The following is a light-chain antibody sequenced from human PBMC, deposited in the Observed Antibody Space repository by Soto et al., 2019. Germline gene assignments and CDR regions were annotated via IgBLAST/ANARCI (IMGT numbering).Light chain of an antibody. CDR1: QSISSW. Sequence: DIQMTQSPSTLSASVGDRVTITCRASQSISSWLAWYQQKPGKAPKLLIYKASSLESGVPSRFSGSGSGTEFTLTISSLQPDDFATYYCQQYNRPRGAFGQGTKVEIK. CDR2: KAS. V-gene: IGKV1-5*03. J-gene: IGKJ1*01. CDR3: QQYNRPRGA.